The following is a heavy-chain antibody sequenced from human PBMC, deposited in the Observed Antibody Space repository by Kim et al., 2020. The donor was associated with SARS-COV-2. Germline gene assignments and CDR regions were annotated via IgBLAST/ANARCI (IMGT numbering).Heavy chain of an antibody. CDR2: ISYDGSNK. J-gene: IGHJ4*02. Sequence: GGSLRLSCAASGFTFSSYGMHWVRQAPGKGLEWVAVISYDGSNKYYADCVKGRFTISRDNSKNTLYLQMNSLRAEDTAVYYCATSRGDYSGYDGWGQGTLVTVSS. CDR1: GFTFSSYG. V-gene: IGHV3-33*05. D-gene: IGHD5-12*01. CDR3: ATSRGDYSGYDG.